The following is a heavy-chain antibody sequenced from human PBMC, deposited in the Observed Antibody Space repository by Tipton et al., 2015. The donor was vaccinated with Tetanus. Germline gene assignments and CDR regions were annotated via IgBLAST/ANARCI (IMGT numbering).Heavy chain of an antibody. CDR1: GGSIISADHY. Sequence: LRLSCTVSGGSIISADHYWSWIRQPPGKGLEWIGYIYYSGTTYYSPSLKSRVTLSLDTSKNQISMRLTSVTAADTAVYYCAREDYFDISAFDIWGQGTMVTVSS. CDR3: AREDYFDISAFDI. CDR2: IYYSGTT. V-gene: IGHV4-30-4*01. D-gene: IGHD2/OR15-2a*01. J-gene: IGHJ3*02.